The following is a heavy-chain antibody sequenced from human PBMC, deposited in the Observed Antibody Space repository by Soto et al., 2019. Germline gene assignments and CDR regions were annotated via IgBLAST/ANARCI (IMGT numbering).Heavy chain of an antibody. J-gene: IGHJ3*02. Sequence: QLQLQESGPGLVKPSETLSLTCTVSGGSISSSSYYWGWIRQPPGKGLEWIGSIYYSGSTYYNPSLKSRVTTSVATSKNQFSLKLSSVTAADTAVYYCAGGRIAAAGTAFDIWGQGTMVTVSS. CDR3: AGGRIAAAGTAFDI. D-gene: IGHD6-13*01. V-gene: IGHV4-39*01. CDR1: GGSISSSSYY. CDR2: IYYSGST.